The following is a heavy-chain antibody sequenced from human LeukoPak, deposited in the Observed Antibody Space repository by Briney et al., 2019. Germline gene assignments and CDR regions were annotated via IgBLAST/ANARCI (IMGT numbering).Heavy chain of an antibody. CDR1: GFTFSNSN. D-gene: IGHD6-6*01. CDR3: ATIWEGFSSSSHGN. J-gene: IGHJ4*02. Sequence: PGGSLRLSCAASGFTFSNSNINWVRQAPGKGLEWLSHISSSSNINYADSVNGRFTISRDNARNSVYLQMNSLRAEDTAVYYCATIWEGFSSSSHGNWGQGTLVTVSS. V-gene: IGHV3-48*01. CDR2: ISSSSNI.